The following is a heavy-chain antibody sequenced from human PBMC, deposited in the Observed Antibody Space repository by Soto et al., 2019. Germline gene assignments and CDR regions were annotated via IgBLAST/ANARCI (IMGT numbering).Heavy chain of an antibody. Sequence: GGSLRLSCAASGFTLEDYARHGFRQVPGKGLEWVSGINWNSGSIGYADSVKGRFAISRDNSKNSLHLQMNSLRAEDTAFYYCVKDESINWYSGHFRHWGQGTLVTVSS. D-gene: IGHD6-13*01. CDR3: VKDESINWYSGHFRH. J-gene: IGHJ1*01. CDR2: INWNSGSI. V-gene: IGHV3-9*01. CDR1: GFTLEDYA.